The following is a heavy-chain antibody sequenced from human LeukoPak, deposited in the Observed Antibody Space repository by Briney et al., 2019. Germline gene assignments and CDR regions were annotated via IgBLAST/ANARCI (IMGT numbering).Heavy chain of an antibody. Sequence: PGGSLRLSCAASGFTLSSYGMHWVRQAPGKGLEWVAVIWYDGSNKYYADSVKGRFTISRDNSKNTLYLQMNSLRAEDTAMYYCAKVSTRAAHFDYWGQGTLVTVSS. J-gene: IGHJ4*02. CDR3: AKVSTRAAHFDY. V-gene: IGHV3-33*06. CDR2: IWYDGSNK. D-gene: IGHD2/OR15-2a*01. CDR1: GFTLSSYG.